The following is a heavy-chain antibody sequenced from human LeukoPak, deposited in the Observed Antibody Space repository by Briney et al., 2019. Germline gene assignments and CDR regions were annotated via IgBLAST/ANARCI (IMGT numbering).Heavy chain of an antibody. J-gene: IGHJ4*02. CDR1: GFTFSSYA. CDR2: ISCSGRST. CDR3: ANGRGFQTFDY. V-gene: IGHV3-23*01. Sequence: PGGSLRLSCAASGFTFSSYAMSWVRQAPGKGLEWVSLISCSGRSTYYAASEKGRFTISRDNSKNTLYLQMTILRAEDTAEYYCANGRGFQTFDYWGQGTLVTVSS. D-gene: IGHD3-10*01.